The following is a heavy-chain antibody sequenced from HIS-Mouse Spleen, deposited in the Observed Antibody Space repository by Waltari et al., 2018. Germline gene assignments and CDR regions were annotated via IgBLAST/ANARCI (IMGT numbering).Heavy chain of an antibody. D-gene: IGHD4-4*01. J-gene: IGHJ4*02. V-gene: IGHV1-8*01. Sequence: QVQLVQSGAEVKKPGASVKASCKASGYTFPSYECHWVRQATGQGLEWMGWMNPNSGNTGYAQKFQGRVTMTRNTSISTAYMELSSLRSEDTAVYYCARGHDYSNYFDYWGQGTLVTVSS. CDR3: ARGHDYSNYFDY. CDR1: GYTFPSYE. CDR2: MNPNSGNT.